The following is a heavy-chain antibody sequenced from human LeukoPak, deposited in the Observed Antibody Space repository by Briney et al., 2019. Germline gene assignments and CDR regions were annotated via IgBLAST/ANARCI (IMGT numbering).Heavy chain of an antibody. J-gene: IGHJ2*01. CDR1: GGSISSSNW. Sequence: SGTLSLTCAVSGGSISSSNWWSWVRQPPGKGLEWIGEIYHSGSTNYNPSLKSRVTISVDKSKSQFSLKLSSVTAADTAVYYCASGAYYYDSSGSSWYFDLWGRGTLVTVSS. D-gene: IGHD3-22*01. CDR2: IYHSGST. V-gene: IGHV4-4*02. CDR3: ASGAYYYDSSGSSWYFDL.